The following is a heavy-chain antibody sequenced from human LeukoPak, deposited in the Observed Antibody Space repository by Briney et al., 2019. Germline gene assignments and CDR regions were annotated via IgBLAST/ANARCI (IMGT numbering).Heavy chain of an antibody. V-gene: IGHV4-59*01. CDR3: SRDKAHTYGRYFDP. CDR2: ISFGNT. Sequence: PSETLSLICTVSGDAISTYYWNWIRQTPGKGLEWIGYISFGNTDYNPSLKSRVTISVDTSKNQFSLQLTSVPAADTAVYYCSRDKAHTYGRYFDPWRQGTLVGVSS. J-gene: IGHJ5*02. CDR1: GDAISTYY. D-gene: IGHD5-18*01.